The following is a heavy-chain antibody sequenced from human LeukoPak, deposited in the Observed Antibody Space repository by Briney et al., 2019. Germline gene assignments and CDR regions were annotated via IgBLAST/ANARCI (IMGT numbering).Heavy chain of an antibody. CDR2: ISYDGSNK. CDR3: AKSKWFGKLGYYGMDV. J-gene: IGHJ6*02. D-gene: IGHD3-10*01. V-gene: IGHV3-30*18. Sequence: GRSLRLSCAASGFTFSSYGMHWVRQAPGKGLEWVAVISYDGSNKYYADSVKGRFTISRDNSKNTLYLQMNSLRAEDTAVYYCAKSKWFGKLGYYGMDVWGQGATVTVSS. CDR1: GFTFSSYG.